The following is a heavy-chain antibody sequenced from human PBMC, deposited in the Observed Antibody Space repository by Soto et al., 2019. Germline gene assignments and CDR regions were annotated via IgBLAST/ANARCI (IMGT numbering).Heavy chain of an antibody. V-gene: IGHV1-69*01. CDR2: IIPMYGTA. D-gene: IGHD2-2*02. Sequence: QVQLVQSGAEVTKPGSSVKVSCKVSGDTFSSYGISWVRQAPGQGLEWMGGIIPMYGTANYSQKFPGRVTITADEPTTAAYMELSSLRSEDTAVYLCVRDHGYCTSRSCYSDYYYYGMDVWGQGTTVTVSS. CDR1: GDTFSSYG. J-gene: IGHJ6*02. CDR3: VRDHGYCTSRSCYSDYYYYGMDV.